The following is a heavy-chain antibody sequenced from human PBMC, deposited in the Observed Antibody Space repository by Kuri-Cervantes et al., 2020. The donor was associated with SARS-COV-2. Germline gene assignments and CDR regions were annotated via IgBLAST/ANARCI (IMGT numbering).Heavy chain of an antibody. Sequence: SVKVSCKASGGTFTSYAFSWARQAPGQGLGWMGGIIPLLGITNYARKFQGRVAITADTSTSTVYMELSSLRSEDTAVYYCASKVGYSYGTFFDYWGQGTLVTVSS. CDR2: IIPLLGIT. CDR1: GGTFTSYA. V-gene: IGHV1-69*10. J-gene: IGHJ4*02. D-gene: IGHD5-18*01. CDR3: ASKVGYSYGTFFDY.